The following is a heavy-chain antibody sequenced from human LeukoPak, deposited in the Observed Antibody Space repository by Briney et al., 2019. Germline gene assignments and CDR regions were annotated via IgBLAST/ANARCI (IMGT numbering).Heavy chain of an antibody. Sequence: ASVKVSCKASGYTFIGYYMHWVRQAPGQGLEWMGWINPNSGGTNYAQKFQGRVTMTRDTSISTAYMELSRLRSEDTAIYYCARIRDGYNDAYDIWGQGTVVTVPS. CDR1: GYTFIGYY. V-gene: IGHV1-2*02. J-gene: IGHJ3*02. CDR2: INPNSGGT. D-gene: IGHD5-24*01. CDR3: ARIRDGYNDAYDI.